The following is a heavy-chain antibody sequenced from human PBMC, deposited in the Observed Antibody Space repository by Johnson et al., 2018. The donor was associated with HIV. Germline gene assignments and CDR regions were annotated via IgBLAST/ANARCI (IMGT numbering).Heavy chain of an antibody. CDR2: IWYDGSNK. V-gene: IGHV3-30*04. CDR3: AREGGGYDGKGAFDI. CDR1: GFTFSSYA. Sequence: QMLLVESGGGVVQPGRSLRLSCAASGFTFSSYAVHWVRQAPGKGLEWVAVIWYDGSNKYYADSVKGRFTISRDNSKNTLYLQMNSLRAEDTAVYYCAREGGGYDGKGAFDIWGQGTMVTVSS. D-gene: IGHD5-12*01. J-gene: IGHJ3*02.